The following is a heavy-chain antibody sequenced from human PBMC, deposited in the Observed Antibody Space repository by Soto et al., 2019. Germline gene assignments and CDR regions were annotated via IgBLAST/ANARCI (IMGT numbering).Heavy chain of an antibody. J-gene: IGHJ4*02. CDR2: ISAYNGNT. CDR1: GYTFTSYG. Sequence: ASVKVSCKASGYTFTSYGISWVRQAPGQGLEWMGWISAYNGNTNYAQKLQGRVTMTTDTSTSTAYMELRSLRSDDTAVYYCARAVNLNYYGSGVTDYWGQGTLVTVSS. CDR3: ARAVNLNYYGSGVTDY. D-gene: IGHD3-10*01. V-gene: IGHV1-18*01.